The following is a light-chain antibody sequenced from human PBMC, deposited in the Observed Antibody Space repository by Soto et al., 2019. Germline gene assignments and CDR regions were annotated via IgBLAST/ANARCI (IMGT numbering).Light chain of an antibody. CDR2: DVS. CDR1: HSVSSNY. CDR3: QQYGISPT. Sequence: EIVLTQSPGTQSLSPGERATLSCRSSHSVSSNYLAWYQQKPGQAPRLLIYDVSSRATGIPDRFSGSGSGTDFTLTISRLEPVVFAVYYCQQYGISPTFGQGTKVEIK. J-gene: IGKJ1*01. V-gene: IGKV3-20*01.